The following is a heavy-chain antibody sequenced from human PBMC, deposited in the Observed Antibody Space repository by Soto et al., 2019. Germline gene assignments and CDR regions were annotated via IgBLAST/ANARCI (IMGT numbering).Heavy chain of an antibody. D-gene: IGHD2-21*02. Sequence: PSETLSLTCSVSGGSISSYFRNWIRQAPGKGLEWIGCIYDSGDANHNPSLKSRVTISLDTSKNQFSLKLSSVTAADTAVYYCVSSRTAIYGDALDIWAQGTMVTVSS. CDR3: VSSRTAIYGDALDI. CDR2: IYDSGDA. CDR1: GGSISSYF. J-gene: IGHJ3*02. V-gene: IGHV4-59*03.